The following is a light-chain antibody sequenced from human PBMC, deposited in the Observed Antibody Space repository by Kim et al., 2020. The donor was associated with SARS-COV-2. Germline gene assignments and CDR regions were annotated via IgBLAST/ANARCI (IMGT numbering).Light chain of an antibody. CDR2: YDR. Sequence: SYELTQPPSVSVAPGKTARITCGGNIIGSNSVHWYQQKPGQGPVLVMKYDRDRPSGIPGRISGSNSGNTATLTITRVEAGDEADYYCQVWDNYSDHVVFGGGTQLTVL. V-gene: IGLV3-21*04. J-gene: IGLJ2*01. CDR3: QVWDNYSDHVV. CDR1: IIGSNS.